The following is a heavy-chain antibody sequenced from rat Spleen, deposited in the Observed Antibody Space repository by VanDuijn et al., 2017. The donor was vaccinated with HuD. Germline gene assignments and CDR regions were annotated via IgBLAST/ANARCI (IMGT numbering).Heavy chain of an antibody. J-gene: IGHJ2*01. Sequence: EVQLVESGGGLVQPGRSLKLSCAASGFTFSSFPMAWVRQAPKKGLEWVASISFDGIDTYYRDSVKGRFTISRDNAKSSLYLQLDSLRSEDTTTYDCARHRNYGGIPFDYWGQGVMVKVSS. D-gene: IGHD1-11*01. V-gene: IGHV5-7*01. CDR2: ISFDGIDT. CDR3: ARHRNYGGIPFDY. CDR1: GFTFSSFP.